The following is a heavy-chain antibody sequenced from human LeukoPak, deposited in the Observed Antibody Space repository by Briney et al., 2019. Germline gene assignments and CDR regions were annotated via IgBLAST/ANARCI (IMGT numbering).Heavy chain of an antibody. CDR1: GFTFSWYW. CDR3: ARENRSSTSCYDDYYYGMDV. J-gene: IGHJ6*02. D-gene: IGHD2-2*01. V-gene: IGHV3-33*08. CDR2: IWYDGSNK. Sequence: PGGSLRLSCAASGFTFSWYWMHWVRQAPGKGLEWVAVIWYDGSNKYYADSVKGRFTISRDNSKNTLYLQMNSLRAEDTAVYYCARENRSSTSCYDDYYYGMDVWGQGTTVTVSS.